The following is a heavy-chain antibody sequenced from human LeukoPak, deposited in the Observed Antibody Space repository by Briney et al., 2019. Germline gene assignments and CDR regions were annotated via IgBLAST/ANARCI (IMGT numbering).Heavy chain of an antibody. D-gene: IGHD2-2*01. CDR3: SRPPANPAPFDI. J-gene: IGHJ3*02. CDR2: VRDNGES. Sequence: SETLSLTCTVSGGSINTYYWSWIRQPPGKGLEWIAYVRDNGESNYNPSLKSRVAISLDTANNQISLRLNFVTAADTAIYYCSRPPANPAPFDIWRLGTMVTVSS. V-gene: IGHV4-59*08. CDR1: GGSINTYY.